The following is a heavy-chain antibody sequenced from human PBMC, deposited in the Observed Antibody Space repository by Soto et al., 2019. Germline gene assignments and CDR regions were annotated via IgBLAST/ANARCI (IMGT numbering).Heavy chain of an antibody. D-gene: IGHD1-26*01. Sequence: PGGSLTLSCAASGLSIADYSMHWVRQAPGKGLEWVSLISWNGDRTYYGDSVKGRFTISRDSSNNSLYRQMNSLRIEDSALYYCAKDFGRGQLLGFDSWGHGTLVTVSS. CDR3: AKDFGRGQLLGFDS. CDR2: ISWNGDRT. CDR1: GLSIADYS. V-gene: IGHV3-43*01. J-gene: IGHJ4*01.